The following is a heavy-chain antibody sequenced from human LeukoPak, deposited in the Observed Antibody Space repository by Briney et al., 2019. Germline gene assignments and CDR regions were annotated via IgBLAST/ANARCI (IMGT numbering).Heavy chain of an antibody. Sequence: SETLSLTCTVSGGSISSGDYYWSWIRQPPGKGLEWIGYIYYSGSTYYNPSLKSRVTISVDTSKNQFSLKLSSVTAADTAVYYCASTPGPGIVYYYYYMDVWGKGTTVTVSS. V-gene: IGHV4-30-4*08. CDR3: ASTPGPGIVYYYYYMDV. CDR1: GGSISSGDYY. CDR2: IYYSGST. J-gene: IGHJ6*03. D-gene: IGHD2-15*01.